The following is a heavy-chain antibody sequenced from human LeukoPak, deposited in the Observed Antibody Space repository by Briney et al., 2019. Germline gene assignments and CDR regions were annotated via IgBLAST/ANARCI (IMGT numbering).Heavy chain of an antibody. CDR1: GFTFSSYS. J-gene: IGHJ4*02. V-gene: IGHV3-21*01. D-gene: IGHD5-12*01. CDR2: ISSSSSYI. Sequence: GGSLRLSCAASGFTFSSYSMNWVRQAPGKGLEWVSSISSSSSYIYYADSVKGRFTISRDNAKNSLYLQMNSLRAEDTAVYYCARAGVGYADPHFDYWGQGTLVTVSS. CDR3: ARAGVGYADPHFDY.